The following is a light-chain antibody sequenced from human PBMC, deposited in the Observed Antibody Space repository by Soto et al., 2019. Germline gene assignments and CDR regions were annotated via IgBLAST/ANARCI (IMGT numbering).Light chain of an antibody. Sequence: EIVLTQSPATLSLSPGERATLSCRASQSVSSYLAWFQQRPGQAPRLLIYDASNRATGIPARFSGSGSGTDFTLTISSLEPEYFAVYYCQQRNNWPLTFGQGTRVDIK. CDR1: QSVSSY. J-gene: IGKJ1*01. CDR2: DAS. CDR3: QQRNNWPLT. V-gene: IGKV3-11*01.